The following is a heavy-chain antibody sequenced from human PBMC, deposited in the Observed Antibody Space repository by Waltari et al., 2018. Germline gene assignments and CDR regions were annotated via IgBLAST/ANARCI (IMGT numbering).Heavy chain of an antibody. CDR2: INHSGST. D-gene: IGHD1-26*01. V-gene: IGHV4-34*01. Sequence: QVQLEQWGAGLLRPSETLSLTCGVFRGSFTSYFWTWVRQPPGKGLEWIGEINHSGSTNYHPSLQGRATISVATSRNQFSLKLFSVTAADTAVYYCARGGAFAFDIWGQGTMLTVSS. CDR1: RGSFTSYF. CDR3: ARGGAFAFDI. J-gene: IGHJ3*02.